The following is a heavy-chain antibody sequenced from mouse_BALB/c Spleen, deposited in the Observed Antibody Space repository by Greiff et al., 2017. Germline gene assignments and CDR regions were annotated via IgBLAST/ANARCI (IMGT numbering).Heavy chain of an antibody. D-gene: IGHD2-4*01. V-gene: IGHV3-1*02. CDR1: GYSITSGYS. CDR2: IHYSGST. CDR3: AREDYDYDEENPYAMDY. Sequence: EVKVEESGPDLVKPSQSLSLTCTVTGYSITSGYSWHWIRQFPGNKLEWMGYIHYSGSTNYNPSLKSRISITRDTSKNQFFLQLNSVTTEDTATYYCAREDYDYDEENPYAMDYWGQGTSVTVSS. J-gene: IGHJ4*01.